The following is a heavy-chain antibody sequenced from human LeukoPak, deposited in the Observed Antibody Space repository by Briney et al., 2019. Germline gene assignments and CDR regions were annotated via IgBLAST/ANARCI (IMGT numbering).Heavy chain of an antibody. V-gene: IGHV1-18*01. CDR3: ARDLGYSSSSDWFDP. Sequence: GASVKVSCKASGYTFTSYGISWVRQAPGQGLEWMGWISTYNGNTNYAQDFQGRVTMTTDTSTNTAYMELRSLRSDDTAVYYCARDLGYSSSSDWFDPWGQGTLVTVSS. D-gene: IGHD6-13*01. J-gene: IGHJ5*02. CDR2: ISTYNGNT. CDR1: GYTFTSYG.